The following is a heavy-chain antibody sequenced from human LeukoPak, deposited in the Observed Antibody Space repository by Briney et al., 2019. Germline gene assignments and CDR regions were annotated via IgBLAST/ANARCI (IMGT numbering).Heavy chain of an antibody. V-gene: IGHV1-2*02. CDR3: ARGNGIAARRSAWFDP. CDR2: INPNSGGT. CDR1: GGTFSSYA. J-gene: IGHJ5*02. Sequence: ASVKVSCKASGGTFSSYAISWVRQAPGQGLEWMGWINPNSGGTNYAQKFQGRVTMIRDTSISTAYMELSRLRSDDTAVYYCARGNGIAARRSAWFDPWGQGNLVTVSS. D-gene: IGHD6-6*01.